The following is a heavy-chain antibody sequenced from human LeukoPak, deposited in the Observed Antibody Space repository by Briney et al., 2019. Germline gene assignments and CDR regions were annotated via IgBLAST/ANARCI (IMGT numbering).Heavy chain of an antibody. CDR3: AKGASEYSDSRGQVDY. V-gene: IGHV3-23*01. CDR1: GFTFSNDC. D-gene: IGHD3-22*01. CDR2: ISGSGGST. J-gene: IGHJ4*02. Sequence: GGSLRLSCAASGFTFSNDCMSWVRQAPGKGLEWVSIISGSGGSTYYTDSVKGRFTISRDNSTNTVYMQMSSLRAEDTAVYYCAKGASEYSDSRGQVDYWGQGTLGTVSS.